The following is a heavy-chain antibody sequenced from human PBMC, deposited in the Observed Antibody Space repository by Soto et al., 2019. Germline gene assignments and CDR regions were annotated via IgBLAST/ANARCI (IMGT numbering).Heavy chain of an antibody. V-gene: IGHV4-31*11. D-gene: IGHD2-21*01. CDR2: MYYTGDT. CDR3: ASSDPYYFFDY. CDR1: GGYLSRGVHY. Sequence: SETLSLTCALAGGYLSRGVHYWGWIRQPPGRGLEWIGFMYYTGDTYYNPSLKSRLSISVDTSMNQFSLELTSVTAADTAVYYYASSDPYYFFDYWGLGTLVTVSS. J-gene: IGHJ4*02.